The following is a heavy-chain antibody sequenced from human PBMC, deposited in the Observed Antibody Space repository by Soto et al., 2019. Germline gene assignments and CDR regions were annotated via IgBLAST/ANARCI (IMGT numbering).Heavy chain of an antibody. D-gene: IGHD3-3*01. J-gene: IGHJ4*02. V-gene: IGHV4-59*01. CDR1: GGSISSYY. CDR3: ARVRFLEWLDY. CDR2: IYYSGST. Sequence: PSETLSLTCTVSGGSISSYYWSWIRQPPGKGLEWIGYIYYSGSTNYNPSLKSRVTISVDTSKNQFSLKLSPVTAADTAVYYCARVRFLEWLDYWGQGTLVTVT.